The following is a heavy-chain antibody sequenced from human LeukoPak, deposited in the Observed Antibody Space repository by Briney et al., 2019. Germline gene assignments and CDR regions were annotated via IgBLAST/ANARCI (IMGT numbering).Heavy chain of an antibody. V-gene: IGHV1-2*02. J-gene: IGHJ4*02. Sequence: GASVKVFCKASGYTFTGYYMHWVRQAPGQGLEWMGWINPNSGGTNYAQKFQGRVTMTRDTSISTAYMELSRLRSDDTAVYYCAREGTLEREKANDYWGQGTLVTVSS. CDR1: GYTFTGYY. D-gene: IGHD1-1*01. CDR3: AREGTLEREKANDY. CDR2: INPNSGGT.